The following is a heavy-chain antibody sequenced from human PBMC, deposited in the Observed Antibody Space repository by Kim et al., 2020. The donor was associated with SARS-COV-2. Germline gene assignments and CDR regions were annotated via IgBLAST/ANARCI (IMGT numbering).Heavy chain of an antibody. Sequence: SETLSLTCTVSGGSITNYYWSWIRQTPGQGLEWIGYIHYTGSTKYNPSLKSRVTISVDTSKNQFSLQLTSVTAADTAVYSCARGGWYSAYWGQGTLVTVSS. CDR2: IHYTGST. V-gene: IGHV4-59*01. J-gene: IGHJ4*02. CDR3: ARGGWYSAY. CDR1: GGSITNYY. D-gene: IGHD6-19*01.